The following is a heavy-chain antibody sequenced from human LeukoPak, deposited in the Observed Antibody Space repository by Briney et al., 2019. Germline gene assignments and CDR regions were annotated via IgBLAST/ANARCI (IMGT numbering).Heavy chain of an antibody. CDR2: ISGDGLRT. Sequence: PGESLRLSCAASGFGFTTYAMSWVPQAPGKGLEWVSVISGDGLRTYYADSVKGRFTISRDNSKNTLFLQMNSLRAEDTAIYYCTLHYDYVWETYSYDYWGQGTLVTVS. V-gene: IGHV3-23*01. D-gene: IGHD3-16*01. J-gene: IGHJ4*02. CDR1: GFGFTTYA. CDR3: TLHYDYVWETYSYDY.